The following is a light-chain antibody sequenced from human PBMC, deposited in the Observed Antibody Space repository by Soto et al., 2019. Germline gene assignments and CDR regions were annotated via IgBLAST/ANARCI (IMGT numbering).Light chain of an antibody. CDR2: GAS. V-gene: IGKV3-15*01. CDR1: QSVSSN. CDR3: QQYNNWPLT. J-gene: IGKJ4*01. Sequence: EIVMTQSPATLSVSPGERATLSCGAGQSVSSNLAWYQQKPGQAPRLLIYGASTRATGIPARFSGSGSGTEFTLTLSSLQSEDFAVYYCQQYNNWPLTFGGGTKVEIK.